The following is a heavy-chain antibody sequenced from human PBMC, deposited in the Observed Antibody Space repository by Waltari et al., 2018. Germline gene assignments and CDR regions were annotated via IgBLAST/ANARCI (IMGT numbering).Heavy chain of an antibody. D-gene: IGHD6-19*01. V-gene: IGHV1-18*01. Sequence: QVQLVQSGAEVKKPGASVKVSCKASGYTFTSYGISWVRQAPGQGLEWMGWISAYNGNTNYAQKLQGRVTMTTDTSTSTAYMELRSLRSDDTAVYYCARQAIHVGSGWYYPSIAGYYYYGMDVWGQGTTVTVSS. CDR2: ISAYNGNT. CDR1: GYTFTSYG. J-gene: IGHJ6*02. CDR3: ARQAIHVGSGWYYPSIAGYYYYGMDV.